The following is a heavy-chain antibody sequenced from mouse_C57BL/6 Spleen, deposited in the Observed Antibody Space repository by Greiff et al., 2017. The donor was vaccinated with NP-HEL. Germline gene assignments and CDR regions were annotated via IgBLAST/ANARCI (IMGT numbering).Heavy chain of an antibody. CDR2: IDPSDSYT. CDR1: GYTFTSYW. J-gene: IGHJ3*01. V-gene: IGHV1-59*01. CDR3: ARSEDSSGWFAY. D-gene: IGHD3-2*02. Sequence: VQLQQSGAELVRPGTSVKLSCKASGYTFTSYWMHWVKQRPGQGLEWIGVIDPSDSYTNYNQKFKGKATLTVDTSSSTAYMQLSSLTSEDSAVYYCARSEDSSGWFAYWGQGTLVTVSA.